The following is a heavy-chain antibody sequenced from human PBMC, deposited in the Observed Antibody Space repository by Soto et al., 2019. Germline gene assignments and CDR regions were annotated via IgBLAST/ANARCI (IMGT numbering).Heavy chain of an antibody. J-gene: IGHJ6*02. D-gene: IGHD6-19*01. CDR1: GFTFSSYS. CDR2: ISSSSSYI. CDR3: AREGTVVAVAGAGMDV. V-gene: IGHV3-21*01. Sequence: GGSLRLSCAASGFTFSSYSMNWVRQAPGKGLEWVSSISSSSSYIYYADSVKGRFTISRDNAKNSLYLQMNSLRAEDTAVYYCAREGTVVAVAGAGMDVWGQGTTVTVSS.